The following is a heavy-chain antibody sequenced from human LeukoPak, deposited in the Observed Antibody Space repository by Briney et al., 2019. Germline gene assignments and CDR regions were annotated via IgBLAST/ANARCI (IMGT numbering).Heavy chain of an antibody. D-gene: IGHD3-10*01. CDR3: ARGRGASSGSGSHGTTSSYMDV. CDR1: GYSLTSYA. CDR2: INTNTGNP. J-gene: IGHJ6*03. V-gene: IGHV7-4-1*02. Sequence: ASVKVSCKASGYSLTSYALNWVRQAPGQGFEWMGWINTNTGNPTYAQGFTGRFVFSLDTSVSTAHLQISSLKAEDTAVYFCARGRGASSGSGSHGTTSSYMDVWGKGTTVTVSS.